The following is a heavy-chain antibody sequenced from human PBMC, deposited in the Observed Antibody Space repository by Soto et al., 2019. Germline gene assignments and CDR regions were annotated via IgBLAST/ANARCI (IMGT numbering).Heavy chain of an antibody. D-gene: IGHD4-17*01. CDR2: ISYSGRT. V-gene: IGHV4-39*01. CDR1: GASIITDNYF. Sequence: SETLSLTCTVSGASIITDNYFWVWIRQSPRRGLELIGSISYSGRTYDNPSLQSRVTISIDASKNQFSLKLTSVTTADMAVYYCARRRASDYGGNHHPYYFDRWGQGALVTVSS. CDR3: ARRRASDYGGNHHPYYFDR. J-gene: IGHJ4*02.